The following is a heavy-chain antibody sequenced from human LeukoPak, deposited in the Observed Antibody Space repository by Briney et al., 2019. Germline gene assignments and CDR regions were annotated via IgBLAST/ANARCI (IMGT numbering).Heavy chain of an antibody. J-gene: IGHJ5*02. Sequence: SVKVSCKASGGTFSSYAISWVRQAPGQGLEWMGGIIPIFGTANYAQKFQGRVTMTRNTSISTAYMELSSLRSEDTAVYYCARGRIWFGDNWFDPWGQGTLVTVSS. CDR1: GGTFSSYA. D-gene: IGHD3-10*01. CDR3: ARGRIWFGDNWFDP. CDR2: IIPIFGTA. V-gene: IGHV1-69*05.